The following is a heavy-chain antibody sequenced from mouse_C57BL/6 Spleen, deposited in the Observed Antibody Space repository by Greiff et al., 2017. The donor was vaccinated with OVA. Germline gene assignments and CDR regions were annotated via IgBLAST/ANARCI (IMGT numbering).Heavy chain of an antibody. CDR2: INPSTGGT. V-gene: IGHV1-42*01. CDR3: ARSALYYDYDGYWYFDV. CDR1: GYSFTGYY. J-gene: IGHJ1*03. D-gene: IGHD2-4*01. Sequence: EVQLQQSGPELVKPGASVKISCKASGYSFTGYYMNWVKQSPEKSLEWIGEINPSTGGTTYNQKFKAKATLTADKSSSTAYMQLKSLTSEDSAVYYCARSALYYDYDGYWYFDVWGTGTTVTVSS.